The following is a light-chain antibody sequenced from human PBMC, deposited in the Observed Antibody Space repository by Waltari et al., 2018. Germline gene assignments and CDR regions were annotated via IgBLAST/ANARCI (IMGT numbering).Light chain of an antibody. CDR2: DAS. CDR3: QQRSNFFT. V-gene: IGKV3-11*01. CDR1: QSVSSY. J-gene: IGKJ3*01. Sequence: EIVLTQSPATLSLSPGERATLSCRASQSVSSYFAWYQQKPGQAPRLLIYDASNRATGIPARFSGSGSGTDFTLTISSLEPEDFAVYYCQQRSNFFTFGPGTKVDIK.